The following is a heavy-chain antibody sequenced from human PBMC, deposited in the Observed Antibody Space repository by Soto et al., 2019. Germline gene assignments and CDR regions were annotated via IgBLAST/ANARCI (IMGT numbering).Heavy chain of an antibody. CDR2: TSAYNGDS. Sequence: GASVKVSCKTSGYTFYSYDITWVRQAPGQGLEWMGTTSAYNGDSVFAQNLQGRVTMTIDKSTATAYMDLKNLTSDDTAVYYCARARATVTTERALGYWGQGTLVTVSS. J-gene: IGHJ4*02. CDR1: GYTFYSYD. D-gene: IGHD4-17*01. V-gene: IGHV1-18*01. CDR3: ARARATVTTERALGY.